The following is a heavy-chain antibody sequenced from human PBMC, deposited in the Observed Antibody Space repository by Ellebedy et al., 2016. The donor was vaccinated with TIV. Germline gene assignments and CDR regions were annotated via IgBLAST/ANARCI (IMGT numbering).Heavy chain of an antibody. J-gene: IGHJ6*02. CDR1: GFIFSSYS. CDR2: ISSRSSYI. D-gene: IGHD6-19*01. CDR3: TTVSPVAGPAGLTSYYYYYGMDV. Sequence: PGGSLRLSCAASGFIFSSYSMNWVRQAPGKGLEWVSSISSRSSYIYYADSVKGRFTISRDNAKNSLYLQMNSLRAEDTAVYYCTTVSPVAGPAGLTSYYYYYGMDVWGQGTTVTVSS. V-gene: IGHV3-21*01.